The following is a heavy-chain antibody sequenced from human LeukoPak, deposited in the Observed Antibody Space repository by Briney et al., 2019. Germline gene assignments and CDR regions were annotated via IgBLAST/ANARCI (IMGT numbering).Heavy chain of an antibody. D-gene: IGHD5-18*01. Sequence: SETLSLTCTVSGGSISSSSYYWGWIRQPPGTGLEWIGSIYYSGSTYYNPSLKSRVTISVDTSKNQFSLKLSSVTAADTAVYYCARDLGGYSYGRNWFDPWGQGTLVTVSS. V-gene: IGHV4-39*07. J-gene: IGHJ5*02. CDR3: ARDLGGYSYGRNWFDP. CDR1: GGSISSSSYY. CDR2: IYYSGST.